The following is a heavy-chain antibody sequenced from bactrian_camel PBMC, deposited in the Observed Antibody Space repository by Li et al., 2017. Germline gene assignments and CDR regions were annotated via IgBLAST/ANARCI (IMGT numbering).Heavy chain of an antibody. CDR1: GYAPSNYC. Sequence: HVQLVESGGGSVQAGGSLRLSCKFSGYAPSNYCMGWFRQVPGKEREGVAAIESDGRINYSDSVKGRFTISQDIAKNTLYLQMNSLKPEDTATYYCAADCPFRCAGGQCRETALVETTDFGYWGQGTQVTVS. CDR2: IESDGRI. J-gene: IGHJ6*01. D-gene: IGHD7*01. CDR3: AADCPFRCAGGQCRETALVETTDFGY. V-gene: IGHV3S53*01.